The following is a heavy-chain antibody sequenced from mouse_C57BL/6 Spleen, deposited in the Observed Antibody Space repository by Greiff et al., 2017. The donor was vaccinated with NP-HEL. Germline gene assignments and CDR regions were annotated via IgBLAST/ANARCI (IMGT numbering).Heavy chain of an antibody. CDR2: IHPNSGST. D-gene: IGHD1-1*01. J-gene: IGHJ2*01. CDR1: GFTFTSYW. CDR3: ARSHYYYGSSYYFDY. Sequence: VQLQQPGAELVKPGASVKLSCKASGFTFTSYWMHWVKQRPGQGLEWIGMIHPNSGSTNYNEKFKSKATLTVDKSSSTAYMQLSSLTSEDSAVYYCARSHYYYGSSYYFDYWGQGTTLTVSS. V-gene: IGHV1-64*01.